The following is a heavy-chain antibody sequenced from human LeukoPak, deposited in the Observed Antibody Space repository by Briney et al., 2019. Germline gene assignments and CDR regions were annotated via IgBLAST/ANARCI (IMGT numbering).Heavy chain of an antibody. CDR1: GYTFTSYA. V-gene: IGHV1-18*01. J-gene: IGHJ6*02. CDR2: ISAYNGNT. Sequence: ASVKVSCKASGYTFTSYAISWVRQAPGQGLEWMGWISAYNGNTNYAQKLQGRVTMTTDTSTSTAYMGLRSLRSDDTAVYYCARDLPISVATISFNYYYYGMDVWGQGTTVTVSS. D-gene: IGHD5-12*01. CDR3: ARDLPISVATISFNYYYYGMDV.